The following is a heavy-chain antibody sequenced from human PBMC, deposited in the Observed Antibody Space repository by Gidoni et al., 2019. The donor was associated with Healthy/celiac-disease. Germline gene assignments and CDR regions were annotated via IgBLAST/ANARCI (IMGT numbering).Heavy chain of an antibody. J-gene: IGHJ4*02. CDR2: ISGSGGST. CDR1: GYTFSRYA. Sequence: EVHVLESGGVWVQRGGSLRLSCAASGYTFSRYAMSWVRQAPGKGLEWVSAISGSGGSTYYADSVKGRFTISRDNSKNTLYLQMNSLRAEDTAVYYCAKDVLSIAVAGAFDYWGQGTLVTVSS. V-gene: IGHV3-23*01. CDR3: AKDVLSIAVAGAFDY. D-gene: IGHD6-19*01.